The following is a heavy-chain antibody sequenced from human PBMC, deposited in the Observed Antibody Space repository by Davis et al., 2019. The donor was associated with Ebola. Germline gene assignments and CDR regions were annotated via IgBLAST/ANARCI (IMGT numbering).Heavy chain of an antibody. CDR1: GYTFTGYY. CDR2: INPYSGGT. V-gene: IGHV1-2*06. D-gene: IGHD2-21*02. Sequence: ASVKVSCKASGYTFTGYYMHWVRQAPGQGLEWMGRINPYSGGTNYAQKFQGRVTMTRDTSISTSYMELSRLRSDDTAVYYCARVRYCGGDCSKYYYYGMDVWGKGTTVTVSS. J-gene: IGHJ6*04. CDR3: ARVRYCGGDCSKYYYYGMDV.